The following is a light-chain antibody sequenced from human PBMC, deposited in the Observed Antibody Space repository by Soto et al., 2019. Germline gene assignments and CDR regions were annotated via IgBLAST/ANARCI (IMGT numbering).Light chain of an antibody. J-gene: IGLJ1*01. CDR1: NSDLGTYNL. Sequence: QSALTQPASVSGSPGQSITISCTGTNSDLGTYNLVSWYQQHPGKAPKTIIYEVTKRPSGVSKRFSGSKSGNTASLTIFGLQADDEADYYCCSYVGSNIFYVFGTGTQLTVL. V-gene: IGLV2-23*02. CDR3: CSYVGSNIFYV. CDR2: EVT.